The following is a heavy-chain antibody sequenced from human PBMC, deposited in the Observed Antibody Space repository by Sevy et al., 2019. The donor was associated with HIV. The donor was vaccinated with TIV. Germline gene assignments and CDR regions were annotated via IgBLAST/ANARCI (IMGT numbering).Heavy chain of an antibody. V-gene: IGHV1-24*01. CDR1: GYTLSQVS. Sequence: ASVKVSCKVSGYTLSQVSMHWVRQVPGKGLEWMGSFDPEDGETIYPQKFQGRLTMTEDTSTDTAYMELSSLKSEDTAVFYCAITKDYYDSSGCPFDYWGRGTLVTVSS. D-gene: IGHD3-22*01. J-gene: IGHJ4*02. CDR3: AITKDYYDSSGCPFDY. CDR2: FDPEDGET.